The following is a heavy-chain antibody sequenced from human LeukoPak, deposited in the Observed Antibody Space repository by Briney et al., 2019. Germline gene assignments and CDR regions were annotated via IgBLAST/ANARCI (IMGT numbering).Heavy chain of an antibody. D-gene: IGHD1-14*01. J-gene: IGHJ4*02. V-gene: IGHV3-53*01. CDR2: LYSDGNT. CDR3: ARGVEPLAANTLAY. CDR1: GFTVITND. Sequence: GGSLRLSCAASGFTVITNDVTWVRQAPGKGLEWVSVLYSDGNTKYADSVQGRSTISRDNSKNTLYLEMNSLSPDDTAVYYCARGVEPLAANTLAYWGQGTLVTVSS.